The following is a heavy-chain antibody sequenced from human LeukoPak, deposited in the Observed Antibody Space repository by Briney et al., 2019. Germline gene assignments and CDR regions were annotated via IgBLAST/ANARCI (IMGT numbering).Heavy chain of an antibody. CDR2: INHSGST. CDR3: ARAPTVITMVRGVLLLKYYFDY. V-gene: IGHV4-34*01. CDR1: GGSFSGYY. Sequence: SETLSLTCAVYGGSFSGYYWSWIRQPPGKGLEWIGEINHSGSTNYNPSLKSRVTISVDTSKNQFSLKLSSVTAADTAVYYCARAPTVITMVRGVLLLKYYFDYWGQGTLVTVSS. J-gene: IGHJ4*02. D-gene: IGHD3-10*01.